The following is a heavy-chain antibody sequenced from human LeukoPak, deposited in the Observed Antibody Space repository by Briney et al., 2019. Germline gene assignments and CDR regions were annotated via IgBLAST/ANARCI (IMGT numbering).Heavy chain of an antibody. CDR2: ISSSSYI. CDR1: GFPFSSYS. J-gene: IGHJ4*02. V-gene: IGHV3-21*01. CDR3: ARDKQNWNYRGVDY. Sequence: GGSLRLSCAASGFPFSSYSMNWVRQAPGKGLEWVSSISSSSYIYYADSVKGRFTISRDNAKNSLYLQMNSLRGEDTAVYYCARDKQNWNYRGVDYWGQGTLVTVSS. D-gene: IGHD1-7*01.